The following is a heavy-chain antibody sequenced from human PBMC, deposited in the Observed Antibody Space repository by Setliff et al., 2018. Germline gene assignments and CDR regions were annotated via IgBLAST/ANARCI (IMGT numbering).Heavy chain of an antibody. V-gene: IGHV4-34*01. D-gene: IGHD3-10*01. CDR1: GGSFSGYY. CDR3: AREELWFGELASYYYYGMDV. Sequence: SETLSLTCAVYGGSFSGYYWSWIRQPPGKGLEWIGEINHSGSTNYNPSLKSRVTISVDTSKNQFSLTLSSVTAADTAVYYCAREELWFGELASYYYYGMDVWGQGTTVTVSS. CDR2: INHSGST. J-gene: IGHJ6*02.